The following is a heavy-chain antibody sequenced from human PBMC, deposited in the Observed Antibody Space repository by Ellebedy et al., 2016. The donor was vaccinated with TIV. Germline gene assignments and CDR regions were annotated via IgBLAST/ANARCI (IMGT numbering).Heavy chain of an antibody. D-gene: IGHD1-14*01. Sequence: GGSLRLXCVASRFTFTSYGMHWVRQAPGQGLECVAVSLSNGDEKYGDSVKGRFSISRDNSKNTLYLQMNSLRTGDTAVYYCRAGGDFWGQGTLVTVSS. V-gene: IGHV3-30*03. CDR3: RAGGDF. CDR2: SLSNGDE. J-gene: IGHJ4*02. CDR1: RFTFTSYG.